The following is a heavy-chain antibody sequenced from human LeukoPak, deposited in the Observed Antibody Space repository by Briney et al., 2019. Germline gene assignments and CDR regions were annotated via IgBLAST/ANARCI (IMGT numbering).Heavy chain of an antibody. CDR2: INHSGST. CDR1: GGSFSGYY. Sequence: SETLSLTCAVYGGSFSGYYWSWIRQPPGKGLERIGEINHSGSTNYNPSLKSRVTISVDTSKNQFSLKLSSVTAADTAVYYCARMGSYRYLAYFDYWGQGTLVTVSS. J-gene: IGHJ4*02. D-gene: IGHD3-16*02. V-gene: IGHV4-34*01. CDR3: ARMGSYRYLAYFDY.